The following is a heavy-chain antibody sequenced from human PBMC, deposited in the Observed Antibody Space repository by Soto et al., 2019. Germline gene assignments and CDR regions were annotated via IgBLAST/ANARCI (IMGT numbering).Heavy chain of an antibody. CDR1: GCTFTRYG. Sequence: GXSVKVSCKASGCTFTRYGISWVRQAPGQGLEWMGWIXAYNAXPNYAQQLPGXXTMTTDTXXSTDYMELRSLRSEDTAVYYCARDGFTGPGFDPWGQGTLVTVSS. CDR2: IXAYNAXP. D-gene: IGHD3-9*01. V-gene: IGHV1-18*01. J-gene: IGHJ5*02. CDR3: ARDGFTGPGFDP.